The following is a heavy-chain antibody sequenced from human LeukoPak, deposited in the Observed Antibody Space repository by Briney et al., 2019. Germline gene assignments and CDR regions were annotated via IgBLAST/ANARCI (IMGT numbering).Heavy chain of an antibody. CDR2: INPILTKT. D-gene: IGHD5-12*01. CDR1: GGTFSSYD. CDR3: TRESSSDLRGYYFDY. J-gene: IGHJ4*02. Sequence: ASVKLSCKASGGTFSSYDISGVRQAPGQGLEWMGRINPILTKTNHGKKCQGRVAMAADESTSTHYMELSSMRFEDTVLYYCTRESSSDLRGYYFDYWGQGTLVTVSS. V-gene: IGHV1-69*11.